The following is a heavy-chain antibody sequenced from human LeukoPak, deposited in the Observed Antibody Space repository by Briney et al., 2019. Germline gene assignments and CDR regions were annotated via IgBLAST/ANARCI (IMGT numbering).Heavy chain of an antibody. V-gene: IGHV3-23*01. J-gene: IGHJ4*01. CDR1: GITLSSHA. CDR3: ANSPYYYDSSGYYEGGFDY. Sequence: GGSLRLSCAASGITLSSHAMDWVRQAPGKGLEWVSAFTGGGTTYYADSVKGRFTISRDNSKNTLYLQMNSLRAEDTAVYYCANSPYYYDSSGYYEGGFDYWGQEPWSPSPQ. CDR2: FTGGGTT. D-gene: IGHD3-22*01.